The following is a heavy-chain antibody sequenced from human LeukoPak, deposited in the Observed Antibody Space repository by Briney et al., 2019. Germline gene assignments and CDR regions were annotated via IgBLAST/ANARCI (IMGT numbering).Heavy chain of an antibody. J-gene: IGHJ4*02. CDR3: ARDGCGGDCYLADY. Sequence: PGRSLRLSCAASGFIFSSYGMHWVRQAPGKGLEWVAVIWFDGSKKYYADSVKGRITISRDGSKNTLYLQMNSLRAEDTAVYYCARDGCGGDCYLADYWGQGTLVTVSS. CDR1: GFIFSSYG. V-gene: IGHV3-33*01. CDR2: IWFDGSKK. D-gene: IGHD2-21*02.